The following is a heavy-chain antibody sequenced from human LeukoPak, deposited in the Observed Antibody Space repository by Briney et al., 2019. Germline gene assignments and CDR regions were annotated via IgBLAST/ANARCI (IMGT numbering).Heavy chain of an antibody. V-gene: IGHV5-51*01. J-gene: IGHJ6*02. D-gene: IGHD2-2*01. Sequence: GESLKILCKGSGYNFITYWNDWVRQMPGKGLEWMGIIYPCHSDTRYCPSFQGQVTFSADKSISTAYLQWSSLKASDAAMYYCARHTVDSCSPRGMDVWGQGTTVTVSS. CDR1: GYNFITYW. CDR3: ARHTVDSCSPRGMDV. CDR2: IYPCHSDT.